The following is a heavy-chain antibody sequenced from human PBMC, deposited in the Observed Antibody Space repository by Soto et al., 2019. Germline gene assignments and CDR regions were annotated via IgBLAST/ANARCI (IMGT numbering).Heavy chain of an antibody. Sequence: QVQLVQSGAEVKKPGSSVKVSCKASGGTFSSYTISWVRQAPGQGLEWMGRIIPILGIANYAQKFQGRVTIXAXRSTSTAYMELSSLRSEDTAVYYCARSGSSWYESDYWGQGTLVTVSS. V-gene: IGHV1-69*02. D-gene: IGHD6-13*01. J-gene: IGHJ4*02. CDR3: ARSGSSWYESDY. CDR2: IIPILGIA. CDR1: GGTFSSYT.